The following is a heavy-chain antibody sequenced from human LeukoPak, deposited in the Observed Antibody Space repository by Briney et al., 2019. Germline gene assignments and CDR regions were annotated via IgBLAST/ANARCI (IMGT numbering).Heavy chain of an antibody. CDR1: GDSIGSYY. V-gene: IGHV4-4*07. J-gene: IGHJ6*03. D-gene: IGHD3-10*01. CDR3: TRLIMSSIYYYYMDV. CDR2: IYSSGTT. Sequence: SETLSLTCTVSGDSIGSYYWSWIRQSAGKGLEWIGRIYSSGTTDYNPSLRSRVTISVDTSKNQFSLKLSSVTAADTAVYYCTRLIMSSIYYYYMDVWGKGTTVTVSS.